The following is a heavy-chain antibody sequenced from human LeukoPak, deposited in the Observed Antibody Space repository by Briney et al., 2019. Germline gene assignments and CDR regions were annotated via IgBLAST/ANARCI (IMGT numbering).Heavy chain of an antibody. J-gene: IGHJ3*02. CDR3: AKDPHLGYCSSTSCYGVAFHI. D-gene: IGHD2-2*01. CDR1: GFTFSGSG. V-gene: IGHV3-30*02. Sequence: PGGSLRLSCAASGFTFSGSGMHWVGQAPGKGLEWVAFIRYDGSDKYYADSVKGRFTISRDNSKNTLYPQMNSLRAEDTAVYYCAKDPHLGYCSSTSCYGVAFHIWGQGTMVTVSS. CDR2: IRYDGSDK.